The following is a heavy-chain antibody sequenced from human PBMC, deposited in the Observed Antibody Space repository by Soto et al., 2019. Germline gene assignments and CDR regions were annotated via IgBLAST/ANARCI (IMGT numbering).Heavy chain of an antibody. Sequence: QVQLQESGPGLVKPSETLSLTCTVSGGSLSNYYWNWIRQPPGKALEWIAYIYYSGSTNYNPSLKSRVTISVDTSKNQFSLKLSSVTAADTAMYYCARYPYGDRQYNWFDPWGKGTLVTVSS. V-gene: IGHV4-59*08. CDR2: IYYSGST. J-gene: IGHJ5*02. D-gene: IGHD4-17*01. CDR3: ARYPYGDRQYNWFDP. CDR1: GGSLSNYY.